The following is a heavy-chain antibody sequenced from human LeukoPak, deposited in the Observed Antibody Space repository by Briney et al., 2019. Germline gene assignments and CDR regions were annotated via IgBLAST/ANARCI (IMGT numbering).Heavy chain of an antibody. J-gene: IGHJ6*03. D-gene: IGHD2-2*01. Sequence: ASVKVSCKVSGYTLTELSMHWVRQAPGKGLEWMGGFDPEDGETIYAQKFQGRVTMTEDTSTDTAYMELSSLRSEDTAVYYCATGVPAAIYYYYMDVWGKGTTVTVSS. V-gene: IGHV1-24*01. CDR3: ATGVPAAIYYYYMDV. CDR1: GYTLTELS. CDR2: FDPEDGET.